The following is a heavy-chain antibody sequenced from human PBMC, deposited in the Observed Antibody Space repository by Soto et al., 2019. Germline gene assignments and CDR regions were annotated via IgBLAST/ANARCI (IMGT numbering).Heavy chain of an antibody. CDR1: GYSFTSYW. CDR3: ARLGDGSIAVAGSAYFDY. J-gene: IGHJ4*02. D-gene: IGHD6-19*01. CDR2: IYPGDSDT. Sequence: EVQLVQSGAEVKKPGESLKISCKGSGYSFTSYWIGWVRQMPGKGLEWMGIIYPGDSDTRYSPSFQGQVTISADKSISTAYLQWSSLKASDTAMYYCARLGDGSIAVAGSAYFDYWGQGTLVTVSS. V-gene: IGHV5-51*01.